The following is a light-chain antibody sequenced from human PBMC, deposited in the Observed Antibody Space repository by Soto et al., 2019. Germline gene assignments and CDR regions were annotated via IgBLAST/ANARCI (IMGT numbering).Light chain of an antibody. J-gene: IGKJ1*01. Sequence: DIAFSRSPAPLSLSPGERATLSSRATHSATNRYLAWYRQRPGQAPRPLIFGASIRDTGIPDRFSGSGSGTDFTLTISRLEPEDFAVYHCQKYGSSPGTFGQGTKVDIK. V-gene: IGKV3-20*01. CDR3: QKYGSSPGT. CDR2: GAS. CDR1: HSATNRY.